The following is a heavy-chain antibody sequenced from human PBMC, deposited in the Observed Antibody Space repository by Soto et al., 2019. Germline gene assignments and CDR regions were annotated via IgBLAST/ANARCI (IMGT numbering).Heavy chain of an antibody. Sequence: SQTLSLTCAISGDSVSSNSAAWNWIRQSPSRGLEWLGRTYYRSKWYNDYAVSVKSRITINPDTSKNQFSLQLNSVTPEDTAVYYCARGTMVWGVIIVSGFDPWGQGTLVTVSS. CDR3: ARGTMVWGVIIVSGFDP. V-gene: IGHV6-1*01. CDR1: GDSVSSNSAA. CDR2: TYYRSKWYN. D-gene: IGHD3-10*01. J-gene: IGHJ5*02.